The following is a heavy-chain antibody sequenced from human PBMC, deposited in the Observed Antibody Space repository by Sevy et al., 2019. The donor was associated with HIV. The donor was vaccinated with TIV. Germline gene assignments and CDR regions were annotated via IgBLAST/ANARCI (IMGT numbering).Heavy chain of an antibody. D-gene: IGHD4-17*01. CDR2: ISNSGTSM. Sequence: GGSLRLSCVASGFTFSSYEMNWVRQAPGKGLEWVSYISNSGTSMYYSDSVKGRFTISRDNARNSLYLQMNSLRAEDTAVYYCARDLPPSATTVAHFECWGQGTLVTVSS. J-gene: IGHJ4*02. CDR3: ARDLPPSATTVAHFEC. V-gene: IGHV3-48*03. CDR1: GFTFSSYE.